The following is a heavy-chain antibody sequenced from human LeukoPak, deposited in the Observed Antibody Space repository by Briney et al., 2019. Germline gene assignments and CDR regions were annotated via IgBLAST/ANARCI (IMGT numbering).Heavy chain of an antibody. V-gene: IGHV1-69*05. J-gene: IGHJ3*02. D-gene: IGHD5-18*01. CDR2: IIPIFGTA. CDR1: GGTFSSYA. Sequence: SVKVSCKASGGTFSSYAISWVRQAPGQALEWMGRIIPIFGTANYAQKFQGRVTITTDESTSTAYMELSSLRSEDTAVYYCASRELSDTAIGAFDIWGQGTMVTVSS. CDR3: ASRELSDTAIGAFDI.